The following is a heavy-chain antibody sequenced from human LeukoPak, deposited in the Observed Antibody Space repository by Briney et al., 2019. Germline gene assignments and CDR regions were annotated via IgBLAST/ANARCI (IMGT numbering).Heavy chain of an antibody. CDR3: ASSSEALLWFGGAPYFDL. Sequence: ASVKVSCKVSGYTLTELSMHWVRQAPGKGLEWMGGFDPEDGETIYAQKFQGRVTMTEDTSTDTAYMELSSLRSEDTAVYYCASSSEALLWFGGAPYFDLWGRGTLVTVSS. D-gene: IGHD3-10*01. CDR1: GYTLTELS. CDR2: FDPEDGET. V-gene: IGHV1-24*01. J-gene: IGHJ2*01.